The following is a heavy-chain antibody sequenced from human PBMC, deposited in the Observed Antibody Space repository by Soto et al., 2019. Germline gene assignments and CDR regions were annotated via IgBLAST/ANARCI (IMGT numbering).Heavy chain of an antibody. J-gene: IGHJ6*02. CDR2: IYPGDSDT. Sequence: GESLKISCKGSGYSFTSYWIGWVRQMPGKGLEWMGIIYPGDSDTRYSPSFQGQVTISADKSISTAYLQWNSLKASDTAMYYCARHIEGYSNDGYYYYYGMDVWGQGTTVTVSS. V-gene: IGHV5-51*01. CDR1: GYSFTSYW. CDR3: ARHIEGYSNDGYYYYYGMDV. D-gene: IGHD4-4*01.